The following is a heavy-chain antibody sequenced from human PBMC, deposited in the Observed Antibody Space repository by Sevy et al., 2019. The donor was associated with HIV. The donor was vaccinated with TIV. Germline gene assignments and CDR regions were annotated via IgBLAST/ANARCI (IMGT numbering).Heavy chain of an antibody. CDR3: ARSPPVVVVPGAPSWFDP. CDR2: INESGIT. V-gene: IGHV4-34*01. CDR1: YGSFSGYY. Sequence: SETLSLTCAVHYGSFSGYYWNWIRQVTGKGLEWIGEINESGITYYNPSLKSRVTISVDTSKKQFSLKLNSVTAVDSAVYFCARSPPVVVVPGAPSWFDPWGQGTLVTVSS. J-gene: IGHJ5*02. D-gene: IGHD2-2*01.